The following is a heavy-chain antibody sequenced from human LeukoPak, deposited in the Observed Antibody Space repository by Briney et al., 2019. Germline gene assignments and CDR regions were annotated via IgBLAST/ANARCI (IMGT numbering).Heavy chain of an antibody. V-gene: IGHV3-7*01. D-gene: IGHD3-10*01. J-gene: IGHJ6*03. CDR2: IKQDESER. Sequence: GGSLRLSCEASGFTFSSYWMTWVRQSPGKGPEWVANIKQDESERYTVDSVKGRFTISRDNAKNSVYLHMNSLRAEDTALYYCARLSAYYYGSFFYYYMDVWGKGTTVTVSS. CDR1: GFTFSSYW. CDR3: ARLSAYYYGSFFYYYMDV.